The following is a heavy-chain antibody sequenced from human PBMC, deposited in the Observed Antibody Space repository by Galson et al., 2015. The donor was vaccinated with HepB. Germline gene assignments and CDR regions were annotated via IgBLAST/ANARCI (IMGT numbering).Heavy chain of an antibody. D-gene: IGHD6-13*01. V-gene: IGHV3-73*01. CDR1: GFTFSGSA. CDR3: LRLGDLSGYSSS. J-gene: IGHJ4*02. Sequence: SLRLSCAASGFTFSGSAIHRVRQAPGKGPEWVGRIRSKASDYATAYAASLKGRFTISRDDSKNTAYMHMNSLKTEDTAVYYCLRLGDLSGYSSSGGQGPVVTVSS. CDR2: IRSKASDYAT.